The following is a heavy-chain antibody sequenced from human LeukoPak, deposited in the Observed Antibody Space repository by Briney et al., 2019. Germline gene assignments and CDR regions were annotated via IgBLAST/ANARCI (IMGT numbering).Heavy chain of an antibody. CDR2: ISFRSDT. CDR3: ARDGSAWSRDY. J-gene: IGHJ4*02. Sequence: GGSLRLPCAASGLTFSTTGMTWVRQAPGKGLEWVSTISFRSDTYFPDSLKGRFTVSRDNAKNSVFLQMSSLRAEDTAVYYCARDGSAWSRDYWGQGTLVTVSS. V-gene: IGHV3-21*01. CDR1: GLTFSTTG. D-gene: IGHD3-10*01.